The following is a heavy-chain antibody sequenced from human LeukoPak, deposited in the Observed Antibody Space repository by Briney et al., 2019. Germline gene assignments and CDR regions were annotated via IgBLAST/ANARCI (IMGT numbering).Heavy chain of an antibody. CDR2: IYTSGST. CDR3: ARAYSSGSYYGMDV. J-gene: IGHJ6*02. D-gene: IGHD6-19*01. Sequence: SETLSLTCTVSGGSISSYYWSWIRQPAGKGLEWIGRIYTSGSTNYNPSLKSRVTMSVDTSKNQFSLKLSSVTAADTAVYYRARAYSSGSYYGMDVWGQGTTVTVSS. V-gene: IGHV4-4*07. CDR1: GGSISSYY.